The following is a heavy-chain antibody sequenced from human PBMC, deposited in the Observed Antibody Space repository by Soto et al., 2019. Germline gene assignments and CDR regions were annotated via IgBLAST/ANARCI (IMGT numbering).Heavy chain of an antibody. CDR2: IIPIFGTA. CDR1: GGTFSSYA. J-gene: IGHJ6*02. D-gene: IGHD2-2*01. Sequence: QVQLVQSGAEVKKPGSSVKVSCKASGGTFSSYAISWVRQAPGQGLEWMGGIIPIFGTANYAQKFQGRVTITADESTSTAYMELSSLRSEDTAVYYCARRGSYCISTSCYRAYYGMEVWGQGTTVTVSS. CDR3: ARRGSYCISTSCYRAYYGMEV. V-gene: IGHV1-69*01.